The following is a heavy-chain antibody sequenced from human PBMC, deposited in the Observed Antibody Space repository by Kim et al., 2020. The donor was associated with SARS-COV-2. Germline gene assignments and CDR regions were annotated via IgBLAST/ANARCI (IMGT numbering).Heavy chain of an antibody. Sequence: GGSLRLSCAASGIIFRSYAMHWVRQAPGEGLEWVAAISADARDMLYADALKGRLTISRDDSNNTLHLQMNSLRVEDTAVYYCATAPGIRGPRFGTLWGQGSLVIVSA. CDR2: ISADARDM. D-gene: IGHD3-10*02. CDR3: ATAPGIRGPRFGTL. CDR1: GIIFRSYA. J-gene: IGHJ4*02. V-gene: IGHV3-30*03.